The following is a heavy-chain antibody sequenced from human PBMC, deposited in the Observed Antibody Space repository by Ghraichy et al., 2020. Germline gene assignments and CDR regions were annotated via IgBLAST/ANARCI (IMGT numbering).Heavy chain of an antibody. CDR2: IYYSGST. J-gene: IGHJ4*02. CDR1: GGSISSYY. D-gene: IGHD3-22*01. Sequence: SETLSLTCTVSGGSISSYYWSWIRQPPGKGLEWIGYIYYSGSTNYNPSLKSRVTISVDTSKNQFSLKLSSVTAADTAVYYFARDARNYYDSSGYLDYWGQGTLVTVSS. CDR3: ARDARNYYDSSGYLDY. V-gene: IGHV4-59*01.